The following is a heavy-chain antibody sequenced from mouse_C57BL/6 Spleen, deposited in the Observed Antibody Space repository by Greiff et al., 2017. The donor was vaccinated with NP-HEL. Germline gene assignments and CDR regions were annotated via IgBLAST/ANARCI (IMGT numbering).Heavy chain of an antibody. Sequence: EVQLQESGPELVKPGASVKISCKASGSSFTSYYMNWVKQSPEKSLEWIGDINPSTGGTTYNQKFKATATLTVDKSSSTAYMQLKSLTSEDSAVYYCARTVPDGYYWYFDVWGTGTTVTVSS. CDR1: GSSFTSYY. J-gene: IGHJ1*03. CDR2: INPSTGGT. V-gene: IGHV1-42*01. D-gene: IGHD2-3*01. CDR3: ARTVPDGYYWYFDV.